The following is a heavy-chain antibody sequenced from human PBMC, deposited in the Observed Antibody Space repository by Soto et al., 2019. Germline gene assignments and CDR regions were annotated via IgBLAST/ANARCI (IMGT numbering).Heavy chain of an antibody. D-gene: IGHD3-22*01. V-gene: IGHV3-74*01. CDR1: GFTFSGDW. CDR3: ARARLVVEGRFDY. CDR2: INRAGSST. J-gene: IGHJ4*02. Sequence: GGSLRLSCAASGFTFSGDWMHWVRQAAGKGLVWVSRINRAGSSTNYADSVRGRFTISRDSAKNSLYLDMNALRAEDTAVYYCARARLVVEGRFDYWGQGTLVTVSS.